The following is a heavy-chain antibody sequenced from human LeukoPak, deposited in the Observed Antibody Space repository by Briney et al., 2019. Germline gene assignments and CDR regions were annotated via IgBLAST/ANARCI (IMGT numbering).Heavy chain of an antibody. CDR3: ARDPNYYGMDV. CDR1: GGSFSGYY. J-gene: IGHJ6*02. V-gene: IGHV4-34*01. Sequence: SETLSLTWAVYGGSFSGYYWSWIRQPPGKGLEWIGEINHSGSTNYNPSLKSRVTISVDTSKNQFSLKLSSVTAADTAVYYCARDPNYYGMDVWGQGTTVTVSS. CDR2: INHSGST.